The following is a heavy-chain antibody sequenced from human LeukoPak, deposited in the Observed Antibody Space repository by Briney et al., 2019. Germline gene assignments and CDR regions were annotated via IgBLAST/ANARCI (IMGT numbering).Heavy chain of an antibody. CDR1: GYTFTSYY. CDR3: AKTPLGGAGPSDY. D-gene: IGHD3-16*01. Sequence: ASVKVSCKASGYTFTSYYIHWVRQAPGQGLEWMGMINPSGGTTTYAQNFQGRVTMTRDTSTRTAYMELSSLRSEDTAVYYCAKTPLGGAGPSDYWGQGTLVTVSS. J-gene: IGHJ4*02. V-gene: IGHV1-46*01. CDR2: INPSGGTT.